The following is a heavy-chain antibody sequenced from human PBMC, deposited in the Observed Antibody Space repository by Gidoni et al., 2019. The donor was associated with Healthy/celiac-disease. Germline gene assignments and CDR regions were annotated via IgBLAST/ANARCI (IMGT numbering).Heavy chain of an antibody. D-gene: IGHD6-13*01. CDR2: IFTTGST. CDR1: GGSISSYY. J-gene: IGHJ4*02. V-gene: IGHV4-4*07. CDR3: AREAGVTYTDYFNY. Sequence: QVPLQESGPGLVKPSETLSLTCTLSGGSISSYYWNWIRQPAGKGLEGIGRIFTTGSTTYNPPLKSRVTMSVDKSKNQFSLKLSSVTTADTAVYYCAREAGVTYTDYFNYWGQGTLVTVSS.